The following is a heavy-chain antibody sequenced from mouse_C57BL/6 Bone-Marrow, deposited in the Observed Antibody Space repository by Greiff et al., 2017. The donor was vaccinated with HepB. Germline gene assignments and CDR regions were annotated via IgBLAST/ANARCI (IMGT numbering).Heavy chain of an antibody. V-gene: IGHV1-50*01. CDR2: IDPSDSYT. CDR3: ARSPAGSRAY. D-gene: IGHD1-1*01. CDR1: GYTFTSYW. J-gene: IGHJ3*01. Sequence: VQLQQPGAELVKPGASVKLSCKASGYTFTSYWMQWVKQRPGQGLEWIGEIDPSDSYTNYNQKFKGKATLTVDRTSSTAYMQLSSLTSEDSAGYYCARSPAGSRAYWGQGTLVTVSA.